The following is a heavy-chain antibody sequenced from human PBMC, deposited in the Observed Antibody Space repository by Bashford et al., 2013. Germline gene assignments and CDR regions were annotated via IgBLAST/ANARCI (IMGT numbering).Heavy chain of an antibody. V-gene: IGHV4-39*01. CDR2: IHYSGIT. CDR3: AKSFGRDVVTDPTIVPDWFDP. CDR1: GGSISGTGYY. D-gene: IGHD2-8*01. J-gene: IGHJ5*02. Sequence: SSETLSLTCTVSGGSISGTGYYWGWIRQSPGQGLEWLGSIHYSGITYYTPSLKSRIAMSVDTSKNQFSLKLNSVTAADTAMYYCAKSFGRDVVTDPTIVPDWFDPWGQGTLVTVSS.